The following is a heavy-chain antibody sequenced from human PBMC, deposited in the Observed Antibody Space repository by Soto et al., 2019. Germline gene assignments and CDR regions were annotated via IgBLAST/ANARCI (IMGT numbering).Heavy chain of an antibody. CDR1: GFTFSSYA. D-gene: IGHD3-3*01. CDR2: ISGSGGST. V-gene: IGHV3-23*01. Sequence: GESLKISCAASGFTFSSYAMSWVRQAPGKGLEWVSAISGSGGSTYYADSVKGRFTISRDNSKNTLYLQMNSLRAEDTAVYYCAKDITIFRRGYFDYWGQGTLVTVSS. J-gene: IGHJ4*02. CDR3: AKDITIFRRGYFDY.